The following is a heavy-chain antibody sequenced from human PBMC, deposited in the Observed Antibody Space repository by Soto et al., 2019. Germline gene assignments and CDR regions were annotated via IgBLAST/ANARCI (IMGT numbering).Heavy chain of an antibody. CDR2: ISSNGEST. CDR1: GFNFRSYA. D-gene: IGHD5-12*01. J-gene: IGHJ4*02. V-gene: IGHV3-23*01. Sequence: GGSLRLSCKASGFNFRSYAMSWVRQAPGKGLEWVSIISSNGESTYHTDATYYADSVRGRFSISRDNSKNTLYLQMNSLRAEDTAVYYCAKIGVGSGYDWVFFYWGQGTLVTVSS. CDR3: AKIGVGSGYDWVFFY.